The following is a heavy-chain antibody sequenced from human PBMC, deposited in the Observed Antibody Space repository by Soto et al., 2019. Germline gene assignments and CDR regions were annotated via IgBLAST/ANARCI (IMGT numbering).Heavy chain of an antibody. CDR1: GFTFSSYG. CDR2: ISSSGSTI. V-gene: IGHV3-48*03. D-gene: IGHD1-26*01. J-gene: IGHJ5*02. CDR3: ARSLVGAKDWFDP. Sequence: HPGGSLRLSCAASGFTFSSYGMNGVRQAPGKGLEWVSYISSSGSTIYYADSVNGRFTISRDNAKNSLYLQMNSLRAEDTAVYYCARSLVGAKDWFDPWGQGTLVTVSS.